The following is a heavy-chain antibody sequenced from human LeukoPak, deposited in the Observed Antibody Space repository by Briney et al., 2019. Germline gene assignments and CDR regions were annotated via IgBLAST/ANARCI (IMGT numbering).Heavy chain of an antibody. Sequence: KSGGSLRLSCAASGFTFRTYAMNWVRQAPGKGLEWVALISDDGSNKYYAESVKGQFTISRDNSKNTLYLQMNSLRAEDTAVYYCAKGYGWEASYYYYYMDVWGKGTTVTISS. D-gene: IGHD1-26*01. CDR1: GFTFRTYA. V-gene: IGHV3-30*04. CDR2: ISDDGSNK. J-gene: IGHJ6*03. CDR3: AKGYGWEASYYYYYMDV.